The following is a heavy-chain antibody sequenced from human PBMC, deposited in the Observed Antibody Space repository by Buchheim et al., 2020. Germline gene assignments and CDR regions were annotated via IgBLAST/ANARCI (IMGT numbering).Heavy chain of an antibody. CDR2: VYYTGTT. D-gene: IGHD3-22*01. J-gene: IGHJ4*02. CDR1: GASITSYY. V-gene: IGHV4-59*01. CDR3: AADYYDSRYYFDF. Sequence: QVQLQESGPGLVKPSETLSLACAISGASITSYYWNWIRQPPGKGLEWIGSVYYTGTTKYNPSLKSRVTISVDTSRNTFSLKVNSVTGADTAVYYCAADYYDSRYYFDFWGQGSL.